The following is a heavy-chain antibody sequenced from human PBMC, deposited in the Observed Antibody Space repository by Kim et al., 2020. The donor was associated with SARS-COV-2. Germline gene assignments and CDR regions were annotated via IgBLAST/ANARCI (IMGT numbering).Heavy chain of an antibody. V-gene: IGHV4-39*01. J-gene: IGHJ5*02. CDR2: GAT. Sequence: GATYYNPSLKSRIIISIDTAKNQLYLNLGSVTATGTAVYYCASSYGNWFDPWGQGALVTVSS. D-gene: IGHD2-21*01. CDR3: ASSYGNWFDP.